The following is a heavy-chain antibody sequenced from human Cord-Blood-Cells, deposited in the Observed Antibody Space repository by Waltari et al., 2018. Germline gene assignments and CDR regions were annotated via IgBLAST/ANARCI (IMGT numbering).Heavy chain of an antibody. CDR2: ISYDGSNK. D-gene: IGHD4-4*01. CDR1: GFTFSSYG. CDR3: AKGGASYSNYAEYFQH. V-gene: IGHV3-30*18. Sequence: QVQLVESGGGVVQPGRSLRLSCAASGFTFSSYGMHWVRQAPGKGLEWVAVISYDGSNKYYADVVEGRFTISRDNSKNTRYLQMNSRRAEDTAVYYCAKGGASYSNYAEYFQHWGQGTLVTVSS. J-gene: IGHJ1*01.